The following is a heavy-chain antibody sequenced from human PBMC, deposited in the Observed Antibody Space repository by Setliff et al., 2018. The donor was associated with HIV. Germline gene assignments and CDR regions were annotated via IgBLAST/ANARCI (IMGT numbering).Heavy chain of an antibody. Sequence: PSETLSLTCAVYGGSFSGYYWSWIRQPPGKGLEWIGEINHSGSTNYNPFLQSRVTISVDSSKNQFSLNLFSVTAADTAVYYCARPRRVRSRAWYWFDIWGQGTLVTVSS. CDR1: GGSFSGYY. V-gene: IGHV4-34*01. CDR3: ARPRRVRSRAWYWFDI. D-gene: IGHD6-19*01. J-gene: IGHJ5*02. CDR2: INHSGST.